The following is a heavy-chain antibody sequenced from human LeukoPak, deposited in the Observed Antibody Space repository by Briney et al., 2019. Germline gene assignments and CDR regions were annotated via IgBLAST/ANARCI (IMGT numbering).Heavy chain of an antibody. CDR2: INTNTGNP. V-gene: IGHV7-4-1*02. CDR1: GYTFTSYA. D-gene: IGHD3-3*01. J-gene: IGHJ6*03. Sequence: ASVKVSCKASGYTFTSYAMNWVRQAPGQGLEWMGWINTNTGNPTYAQGFTGRFVFSLDTSVSTAYLQISSLKAEDTAVYYCARGEVIRFLDWLYDYYYYMDVWGKGTTVTVSS. CDR3: ARGEVIRFLDWLYDYYYYMDV.